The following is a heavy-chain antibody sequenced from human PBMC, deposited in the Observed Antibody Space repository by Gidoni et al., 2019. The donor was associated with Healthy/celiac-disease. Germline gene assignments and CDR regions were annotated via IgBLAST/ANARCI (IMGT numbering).Heavy chain of an antibody. V-gene: IGHV3-23*01. CDR2: ISGSGGST. Sequence: EVQLLESGGGLVQPGGSLSLSCAASGFTFSSYAMSWVRQAPGKGLEWVSAISGSGGSTYYADNVKGRFTISRDNSKNTLYLQMNSLRAEDTAVYYCAKDMYSGSYWVPFDYWGQGTLVTVSS. CDR1: GFTFSSYA. CDR3: AKDMYSGSYWVPFDY. J-gene: IGHJ4*02. D-gene: IGHD1-26*01.